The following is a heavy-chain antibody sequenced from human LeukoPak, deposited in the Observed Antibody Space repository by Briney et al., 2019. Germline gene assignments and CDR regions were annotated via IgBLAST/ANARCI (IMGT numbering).Heavy chain of an antibody. CDR2: ISFDGTNT. D-gene: IGHD1-26*01. J-gene: IGHJ4*02. CDR1: GFTFSSYG. Sequence: GGSLRLSCEPSGFTFSSYGMHWVRQAPGKGLQWVAAISFDGTNTVYLDSVKGRFTISRDNSKNTLYLQMNSLTSEDTATYYCAKEKGWELLRSYIDFWGQGTLVTVYS. V-gene: IGHV3-30*18. CDR3: AKEKGWELLRSYIDF.